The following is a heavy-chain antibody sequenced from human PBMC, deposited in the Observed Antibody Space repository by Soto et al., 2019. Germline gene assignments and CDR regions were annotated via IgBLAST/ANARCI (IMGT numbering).Heavy chain of an antibody. CDR2: IKSKTDGGTT. Sequence: GGSLRLSCAASGFTFSNAWMSWVRQAPGKGLEWVGRIKSKTDGGTTDYAAPVKGRFTISRDDSKNTLYLQMNSLKTEDTAVYYCTTDKEPGYYDSSGYRDYWGQGTLVTVSS. V-gene: IGHV3-15*01. CDR1: GFTFSNAW. J-gene: IGHJ4*02. D-gene: IGHD3-22*01. CDR3: TTDKEPGYYDSSGYRDY.